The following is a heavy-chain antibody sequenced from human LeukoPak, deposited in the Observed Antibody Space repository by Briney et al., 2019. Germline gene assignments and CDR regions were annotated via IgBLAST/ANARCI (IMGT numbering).Heavy chain of an antibody. CDR2: MNPNSGNT. Sequence: GSSVKVSCKASGYTFTSYDINWVRQATGQAPERMGWMNPNSGNTGHAQKFRGRVSITRNTSLSTAYMELSSLVSEDTAVYYCARLGELSSDDYWGQGTLVTVSS. V-gene: IGHV1-8*03. CDR3: ARLGELSSDDY. J-gene: IGHJ4*02. CDR1: GYTFTSYD. D-gene: IGHD3-16*02.